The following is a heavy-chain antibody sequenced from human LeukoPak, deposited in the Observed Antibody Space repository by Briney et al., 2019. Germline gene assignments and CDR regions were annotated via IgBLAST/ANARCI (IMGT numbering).Heavy chain of an antibody. CDR2: SGNT. V-gene: IGHV4-39*07. J-gene: IGHJ4*02. Sequence: SETLSLTCTVSGASMSSSDYYWGWIRQPPGKGLEWIGTSGNTDYNPSLKSRVTISVDKSKNQFSLKLSSVTAADTAVYYCAREDYRSGSVDYWGQGTLVTVSS. CDR1: GASMSSSDYY. D-gene: IGHD3-10*01. CDR3: AREDYRSGSVDY.